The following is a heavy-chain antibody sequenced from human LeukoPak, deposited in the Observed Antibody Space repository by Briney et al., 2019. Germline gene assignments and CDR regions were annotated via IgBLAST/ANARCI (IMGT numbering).Heavy chain of an antibody. J-gene: IGHJ4*02. CDR2: TRYDGSNK. Sequence: GGSLRLSCAASGFTFSSYGMQWVRQAPGKGLEWVAFTRYDGSNKYYADSVKGRFTISRDNSKNTLYLQMNSLRAEDTAVYYCAKDQYYYDSSGYTDYWGQGTLVTVSS. CDR3: AKDQYYYDSSGYTDY. D-gene: IGHD3-22*01. V-gene: IGHV3-30*02. CDR1: GFTFSSYG.